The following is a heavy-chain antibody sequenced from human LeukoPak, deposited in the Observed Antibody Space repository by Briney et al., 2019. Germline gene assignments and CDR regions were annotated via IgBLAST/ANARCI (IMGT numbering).Heavy chain of an antibody. CDR1: GYSFTGYY. J-gene: IGHJ1*01. CDR2: INPNSGDT. CDR3: ARGYYDSSDFEYFQH. V-gene: IGHV1-2*02. Sequence: ASVKVSCKASGYSFTGYYMHWVRQAPGQGLEWMGWINPNSGDTNFAQKFQGRVTMTRDTSISTVYMELSRLRSDDTAVFYCARGYYDSSDFEYFQHWGQGTLVTVSS. D-gene: IGHD3-22*01.